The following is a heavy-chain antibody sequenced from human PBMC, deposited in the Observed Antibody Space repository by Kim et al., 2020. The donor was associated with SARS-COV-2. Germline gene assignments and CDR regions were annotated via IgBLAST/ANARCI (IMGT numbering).Heavy chain of an antibody. D-gene: IGHD1-26*01. V-gene: IGHV1-46*01. Sequence: GDTVYAHKFQGRFTITRDTSTRTVYMELSSLASEDTALYYCAREAGDTDYWGQGTLVTVSS. J-gene: IGHJ4*02. CDR3: AREAGDTDY. CDR2: GDT.